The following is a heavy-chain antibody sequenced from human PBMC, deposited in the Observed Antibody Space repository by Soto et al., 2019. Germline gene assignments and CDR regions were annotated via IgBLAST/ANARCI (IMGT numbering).Heavy chain of an antibody. CDR3: ARCCGSQGIRGNDYFDY. D-gene: IGHD5-12*01. Sequence: GESLKISCKGSGYTFTTYWIGWVRQMPGKGLEWMGTIFPGDSDTQYNPSFQGQVTISTDKSTSFAYLQWSSLKAPDTARYYFARCCGSQGIRGNDYFDYWGQGTLVTVSS. V-gene: IGHV5-51*01. J-gene: IGHJ4*02. CDR1: GYTFTTYW. CDR2: IFPGDSDT.